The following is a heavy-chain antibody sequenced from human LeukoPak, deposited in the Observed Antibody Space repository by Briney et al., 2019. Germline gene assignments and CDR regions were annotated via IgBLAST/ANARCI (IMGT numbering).Heavy chain of an antibody. V-gene: IGHV3-7*01. J-gene: IGHJ4*02. CDR3: ARSLQKWNIVGATR. CDR1: GFTFSSYW. Sequence: GGSLRLSCAASGFTFSSYWMSWVRQAPGKGLEWVANIKQDGSEKYYVDSVKGRFTISRDNAKNSLYLQMNSLRAEDTAVYYCARSLQKWNIVGATRWGQGTLVTVSS. D-gene: IGHD1-26*01. CDR2: IKQDGSEK.